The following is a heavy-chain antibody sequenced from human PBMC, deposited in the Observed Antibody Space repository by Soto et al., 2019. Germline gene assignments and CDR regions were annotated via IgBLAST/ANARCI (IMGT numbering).Heavy chain of an antibody. D-gene: IGHD1-7*01. CDR3: AKFGITGTLAGMDV. V-gene: IGHV3-23*01. CDR2: ISGSGAST. Sequence: TSGWNCNSYAMSLLRPTPGKGLEWVSAISGSGASTYYADSVKGRFTISRDNSKNTLYLQMNSLRAEDTAVYYCAKFGITGTLAGMDVWGQGNTVTVSS. CDR1: GWNCNSYA. J-gene: IGHJ6*02.